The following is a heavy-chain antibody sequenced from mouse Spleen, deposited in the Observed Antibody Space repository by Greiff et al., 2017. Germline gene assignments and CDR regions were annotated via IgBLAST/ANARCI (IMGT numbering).Heavy chain of an antibody. CDR3: ARVPYYYDGSYYAMDY. CDR2: IWGGGST. V-gene: IGHV2-6*01. CDR1: GFSLTSYG. D-gene: IGHD1-1*01. Sequence: GKLQQSGPGLVAPSQSLSITCTVSGFSLTSYGVDWVRQSPGKGLEWLGVIWGGGSTNYNSALKSRLSISKDNSKSQVFLKMNSLQTDDTAMYYCARVPYYYDGSYYAMDYWGQGTSVTVSS. J-gene: IGHJ4*01.